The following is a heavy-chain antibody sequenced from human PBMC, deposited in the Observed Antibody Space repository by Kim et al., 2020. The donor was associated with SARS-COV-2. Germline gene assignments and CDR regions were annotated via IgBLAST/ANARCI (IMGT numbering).Heavy chain of an antibody. Sequence: SVKVSCKASGGTFSSYAISWVRQAPGQGLEWMGRIIPILGIANYAQKFQGRVTITADKSTSTAYMELSSLRSEDTAVYYCARDAGGVVVMWWGQGTLVTVSS. J-gene: IGHJ4*02. D-gene: IGHD2-2*01. V-gene: IGHV1-69*04. CDR1: GGTFSSYA. CDR2: IIPILGIA. CDR3: ARDAGGVVVMW.